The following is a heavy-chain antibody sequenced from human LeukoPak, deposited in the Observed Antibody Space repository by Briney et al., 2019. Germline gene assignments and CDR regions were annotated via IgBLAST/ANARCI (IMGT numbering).Heavy chain of an antibody. CDR2: ITTYNGNT. CDR1: GYTFSSYD. CDR3: AREELRLGELSFDY. Sequence: GASVKVSCKASGYTFSSYDISWVRQAPGQGLEWMGWITTYNGNTNYAQKFQGRVTMTTDTSTSTAYMELRSLRSDDTAVYYCAREELRLGELSFDYWGQGTLVTVSS. D-gene: IGHD3-16*02. V-gene: IGHV1-18*01. J-gene: IGHJ4*02.